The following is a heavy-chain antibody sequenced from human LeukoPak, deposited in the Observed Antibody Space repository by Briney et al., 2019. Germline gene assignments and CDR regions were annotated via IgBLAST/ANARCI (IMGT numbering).Heavy chain of an antibody. Sequence: GESLRLSCAASGFTFSNYWMSWVRQAPGKGLEWVANIKEDGSAIYYVDSVKGRFTISRDNTKNSMYLQMNSLRAEDTAVYYCARDRGLWFGEGDYGGQGTLVTVSS. CDR3: ARDRGLWFGEGDY. J-gene: IGHJ4*02. V-gene: IGHV3-7*01. CDR1: GFTFSNYW. D-gene: IGHD3-10*01. CDR2: IKEDGSAI.